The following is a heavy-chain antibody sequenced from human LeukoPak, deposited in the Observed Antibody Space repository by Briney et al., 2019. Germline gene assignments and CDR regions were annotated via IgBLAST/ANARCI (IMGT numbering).Heavy chain of an antibody. Sequence: PSETLSLTCAGSGGSISSGGYSWSWIRQPPGKGLEWIGYIYHSGSTYYNPSLKSRVTISVDRSKNQFSLKLSSVTAADTAVYYCARGYYYDNFDYWGQGTLVTVSS. J-gene: IGHJ4*02. CDR2: IYHSGST. CDR1: GGSISSGGYS. V-gene: IGHV4-30-2*01. D-gene: IGHD3-22*01. CDR3: ARGYYYDNFDY.